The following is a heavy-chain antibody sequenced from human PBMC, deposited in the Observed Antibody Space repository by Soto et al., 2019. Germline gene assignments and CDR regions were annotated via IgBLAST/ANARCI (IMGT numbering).Heavy chain of an antibody. CDR1: GGSISSGGYY. Sequence: SETLSLTCTVSGGSISSGGYYWSWIRQHPGKGLEWIGYIYYSGSTYYNPSLKSRVTISVDTSKNQFSLKLSSVTAADTAVYYCARGRIIDGDYVQGNAFDIWGQGTMVTVSS. CDR2: IYYSGST. V-gene: IGHV4-31*03. CDR3: ARGRIIDGDYVQGNAFDI. D-gene: IGHD4-17*01. J-gene: IGHJ3*02.